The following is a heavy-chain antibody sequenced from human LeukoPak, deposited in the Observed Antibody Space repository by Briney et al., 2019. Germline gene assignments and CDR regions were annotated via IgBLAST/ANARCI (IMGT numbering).Heavy chain of an antibody. J-gene: IGHJ4*02. CDR1: RFTFRSYS. CDR2: ISSTGDYI. V-gene: IGHV3-21*01. Sequence: GSLRLSCAASRFTFRSYSMNWVRQAPGRGLEWVASISSTGDYIFYTDSVKGRFTISRDNTENSLYLQMNVLRTEDTAVYYCARVTGTTSGAYNSWGQGTLVTVSS. D-gene: IGHD1-7*01. CDR3: ARVTGTTSGAYNS.